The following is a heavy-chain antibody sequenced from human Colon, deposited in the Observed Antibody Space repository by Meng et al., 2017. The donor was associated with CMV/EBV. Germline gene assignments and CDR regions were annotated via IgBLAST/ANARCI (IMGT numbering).Heavy chain of an antibody. V-gene: IGHV3-23*01. CDR2: IDGSGYST. CDR3: AKHVLPGATRAFDY. CDR1: GFTFSSYW. D-gene: IGHD4/OR15-4a*01. J-gene: IGHJ4*02. Sequence: GGTLRLSCAASGFTFSSYWMSWVRQAPGRGLEWVSSIDGSGYSTYYADSVKGRFTMSSDNSKNTLYLQMNSLRAEDTAIYYCAKHVLPGATRAFDYWGQGTLVTVSS.